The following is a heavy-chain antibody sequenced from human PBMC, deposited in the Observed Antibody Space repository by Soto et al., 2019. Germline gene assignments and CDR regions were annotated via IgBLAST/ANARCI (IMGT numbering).Heavy chain of an antibody. CDR2: LYYSGST. Sequence: SETLSLTCSVSGDSVISGSYYWIWIRQPPGKGLEWIGYLYYSGSTNYNPSLKSRVSISVDTAKNQFSLKLSSVTAADTAVYYCSRPRATDYGASYFDYWGQGTLVTVSS. J-gene: IGHJ4*02. V-gene: IGHV4-61*01. D-gene: IGHD4-17*01. CDR3: SRPRATDYGASYFDY. CDR1: GDSVISGSYY.